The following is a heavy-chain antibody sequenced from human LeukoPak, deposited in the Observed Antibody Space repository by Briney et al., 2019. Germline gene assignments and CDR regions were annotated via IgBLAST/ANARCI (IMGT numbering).Heavy chain of an antibody. Sequence: MPSETLSLTCAVYGGSFSGYYWSWIRQPPGKGLEWIGEINHSGSTNYNPSLKSRVTISIDTPKNQFSLQLTSVTAADTAVYYCAREGGPYRPLDYSGQGTLVTVSS. J-gene: IGHJ4*02. CDR3: AREGGPYRPLDY. CDR2: INHSGST. V-gene: IGHV4-34*01. CDR1: GGSFSGYY.